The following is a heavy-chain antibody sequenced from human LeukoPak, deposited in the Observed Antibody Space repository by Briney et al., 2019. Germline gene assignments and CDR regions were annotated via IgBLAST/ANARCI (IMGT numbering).Heavy chain of an antibody. Sequence: GGSLRLSCAASGFTFSSYEMNWVRQAPGKGLEWVSSISSSSSYIYYADSVKGRFTISRDNAKNSLYLQMNSLRAEDTAVYYCARGSYSGYDRYYWGQGTLVTVSS. V-gene: IGHV3-21*01. CDR3: ARGSYSGYDRYY. J-gene: IGHJ4*02. CDR1: GFTFSSYE. D-gene: IGHD5-12*01. CDR2: ISSSSSYI.